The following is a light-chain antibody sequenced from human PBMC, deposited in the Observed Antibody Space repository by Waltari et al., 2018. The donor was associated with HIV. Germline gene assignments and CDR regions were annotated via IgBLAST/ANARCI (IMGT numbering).Light chain of an antibody. Sequence: DIQMTQSPSSLSASVRDRVTITCQASQDISNYLNWYQQKPGKAPKLLIYGASNLETGVPSRFSGSGSGTDFTFTISSLQPEDIATYYCQHYDSLPPMYTFGQGTKLEIK. CDR3: QHYDSLPPMYT. J-gene: IGKJ2*01. CDR1: QDISNY. V-gene: IGKV1-33*01. CDR2: GAS.